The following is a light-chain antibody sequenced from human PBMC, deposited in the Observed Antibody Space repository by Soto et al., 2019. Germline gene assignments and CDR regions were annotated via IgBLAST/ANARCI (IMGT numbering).Light chain of an antibody. CDR2: DAS. J-gene: IGKJ2*01. CDR1: QSISTW. CDR3: QQYGNYYT. Sequence: DIQMTQSPSTLSASVGDRVTITCRASQSISTWLAWYQQKPGKAPKLLIYDASSLNSGVPSRFSGSGSGTEFTLTITSLQPDDFATYYCQQYGNYYTFGQGTKLEIK. V-gene: IGKV1-5*01.